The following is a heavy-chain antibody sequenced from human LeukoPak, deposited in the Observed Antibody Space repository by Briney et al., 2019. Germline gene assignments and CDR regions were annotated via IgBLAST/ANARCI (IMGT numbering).Heavy chain of an antibody. D-gene: IGHD2-2*01. CDR1: GYTFTSYG. CDR2: ISAYNGNT. V-gene: IGHV1-18*01. CDR3: ARDPRATTSDYYYGLDV. Sequence: ASVKLSCKASGYTFTSYGISWVRQAPGQVLEWMGWISAYNGNTNYAQKLQGRVTMTTDTSTSTAYMELRSLRSDDTAVYYCARDPRATTSDYYYGLDVWGQGTTVTVSS. J-gene: IGHJ6*02.